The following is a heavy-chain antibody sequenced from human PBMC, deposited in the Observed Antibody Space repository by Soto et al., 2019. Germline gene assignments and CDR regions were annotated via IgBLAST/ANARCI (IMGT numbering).Heavy chain of an antibody. J-gene: IGHJ6*02. CDR3: ARSRNLDV. CDR1: GGSFSENH. V-gene: IGHV4-34*01. D-gene: IGHD1-1*01. Sequence: QVQVQQWGAGLLKPSETLSLTCAVYGGSFSENHWSWIRQPPGKGLEWIGEIQNTGGTNYSPSLKSRVTISVDRSKNQLSLSLTSVSAADTALYYCARSRNLDVWGQGTTVIVSS. CDR2: IQNTGGT.